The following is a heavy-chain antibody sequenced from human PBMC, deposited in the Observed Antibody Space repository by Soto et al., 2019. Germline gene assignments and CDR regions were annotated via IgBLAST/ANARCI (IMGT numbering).Heavy chain of an antibody. CDR2: INHSGST. V-gene: IGHV4-34*01. D-gene: IGHD3-3*01. Sequence: SETLSLTCAVYGWSFSGYYWSWIRQPPGKGLEWIGEINHSGSTNYNPSLKSRVTISVDTSKNQFSLKLSSVTAADTAVYYCARVRAIFGVVIGVHYYYYMDVWGKGTTVTVSS. CDR1: GWSFSGYY. J-gene: IGHJ6*03. CDR3: ARVRAIFGVVIGVHYYYYMDV.